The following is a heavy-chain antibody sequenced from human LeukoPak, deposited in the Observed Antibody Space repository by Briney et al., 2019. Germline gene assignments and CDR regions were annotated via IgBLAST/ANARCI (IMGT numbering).Heavy chain of an antibody. J-gene: IGHJ1*01. D-gene: IGHD4-23*01. CDR2: ISGSGGST. CDR3: AKDVAPGGNSEYFQH. Sequence: GGSLRLSCAASGFTFSSYAMSWVRQAPGKGLEWVSAISGSGGSTYYADSVKGRFTISRDNSKNTLYLQMNSLRAEDTAVYYCAKDVAPGGNSEYFQHWGQGTQVTVSS. V-gene: IGHV3-23*01. CDR1: GFTFSSYA.